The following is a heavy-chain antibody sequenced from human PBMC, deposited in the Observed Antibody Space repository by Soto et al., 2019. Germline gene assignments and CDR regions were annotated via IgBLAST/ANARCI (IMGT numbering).Heavy chain of an antibody. Sequence: GGSLRLYCADSGFTFSSYAMSWVRQAPGKGLEWVSAISGSGGSTYYADSVKGRFTISRDNSKNMLYLQMNSLRAEDTAVYYCAYSSTPFDYWGQGTLVTVSS. CDR1: GFTFSSYA. CDR3: AYSSTPFDY. CDR2: ISGSGGST. J-gene: IGHJ4*02. D-gene: IGHD6-13*01. V-gene: IGHV3-23*01.